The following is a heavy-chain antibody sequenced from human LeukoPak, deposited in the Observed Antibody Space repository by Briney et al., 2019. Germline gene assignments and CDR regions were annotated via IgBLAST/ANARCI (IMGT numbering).Heavy chain of an antibody. Sequence: GGSLRLSCVASVSSGLSRWMNWVRLAPGKGLEWVAIIKEDGSDKYYVDSVKGRFTFSRDNAKNSVYLQMNSLRVEDTAVYYCASAAGWEFGYWAHGTLVTVSS. V-gene: IGHV3-7*01. D-gene: IGHD1-26*01. CDR2: IKEDGSDK. CDR1: VSSGLSRW. CDR3: ASAAGWEFGY. J-gene: IGHJ5*01.